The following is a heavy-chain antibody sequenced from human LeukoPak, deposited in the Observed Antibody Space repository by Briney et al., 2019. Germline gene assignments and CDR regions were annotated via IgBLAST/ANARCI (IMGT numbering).Heavy chain of an antibody. D-gene: IGHD6-13*01. CDR3: ARELRVVYDVESIAAAGTSYYYYGMDV. J-gene: IGHJ6*02. V-gene: IGHV1-2*02. Sequence: GASVKVSCKASGYTFTGYYMHWVRQAPGQGLEWMGWINPNSGGTNYAQKFQGRVTMTRDTSISTAYMELSRLTSDDTAVYYCARELRVVYDVESIAAAGTSYYYYGMDVWGQGTTVTVSS. CDR2: INPNSGGT. CDR1: GYTFTGYY.